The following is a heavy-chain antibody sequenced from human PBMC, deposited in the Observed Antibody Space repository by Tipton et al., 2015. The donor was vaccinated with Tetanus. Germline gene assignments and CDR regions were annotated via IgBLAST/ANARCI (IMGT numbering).Heavy chain of an antibody. CDR2: IYFNGST. CDR3: ARDSRLFYAMDV. J-gene: IGHJ6*02. CDR1: GGSISAYY. V-gene: IGHV4-59*12. D-gene: IGHD6-25*01. Sequence: TLSLTCAVYGGSISAYYWSWIRQPPGKGLEWIGYIYFNGSTKYNPSLKSRVAISVDTSMSQFSLELNSVTAADTAVYYCARDSRLFYAMDVWGQGATVAVSS.